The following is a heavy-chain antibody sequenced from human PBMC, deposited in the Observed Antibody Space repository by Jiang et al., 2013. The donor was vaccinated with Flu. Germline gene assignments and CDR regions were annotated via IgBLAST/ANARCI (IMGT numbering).Heavy chain of an antibody. D-gene: IGHD2-2*01. CDR2: INPNSGGT. J-gene: IGHJ4*02. V-gene: IGHV1-2*02. CDR3: ARDLIVVVPAATVGMEFDY. CDR1: GYTFTGYY. Sequence: GAEVKKPGASVKVSCKASGYTFTGYYMHWVRQAPGQGLEWMGWINPNSGGTNYAQKFQGRVTMTRDTSISTAYMELSRLRSDDTAVYYCARDLIVVVPAATVGMEFDYWGQGTLVTVSS.